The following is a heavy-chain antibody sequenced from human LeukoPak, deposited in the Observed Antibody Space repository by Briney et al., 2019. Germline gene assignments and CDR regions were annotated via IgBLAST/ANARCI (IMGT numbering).Heavy chain of an antibody. V-gene: IGHV5-51*01. Sequence: GESLKISCKGSGYSFTSYWIAWVRQMPGKGLEWMGIIYPGDSDTRYSPSFQGQVTISADKSISTAYLQWSSLEASDTAMYYCARRDCGGGSCYGDFDYWGQGTLVTVSS. J-gene: IGHJ4*02. CDR3: ARRDCGGGSCYGDFDY. D-gene: IGHD2-15*01. CDR2: IYPGDSDT. CDR1: GYSFTSYW.